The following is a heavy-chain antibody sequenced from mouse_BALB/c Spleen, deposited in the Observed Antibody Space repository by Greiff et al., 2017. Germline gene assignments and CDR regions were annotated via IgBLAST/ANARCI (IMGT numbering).Heavy chain of an antibody. CDR2: ISSGSSTI. J-gene: IGHJ4*01. CDR3: ARVTSYYAMDY. CDR1: GFTFSSFG. D-gene: IGHD2-1*01. Sequence: EVQGVESGGGLVQPGGSRKLSCAASGFTFSSFGMHWVRQAPEKGLEWVAYISSGSSTIYYADTVKGRFTISRDNPKNTLFLQMTSLRSEDTAMYYCARVTSYYAMDYWGQGTSVTVSS. V-gene: IGHV5-17*02.